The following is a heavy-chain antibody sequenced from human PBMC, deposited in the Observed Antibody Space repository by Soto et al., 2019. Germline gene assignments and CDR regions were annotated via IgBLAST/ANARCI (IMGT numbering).Heavy chain of an antibody. CDR3: AGKLMVRGEAFSDAFDI. D-gene: IGHD3-10*01. CDR1: GFTFSSYS. CDR2: ISSSSTYI. J-gene: IGHJ3*02. Sequence: GSLRLSCAASGFTFSSYSMNLVRQAPGKGLEWVSSISSSSTYIYYADSVKGRFTISRDNAKNSLYLQMNSLRAEDTAVYYCAGKLMVRGEAFSDAFDIWGQGTMVTVSS. V-gene: IGHV3-21*01.